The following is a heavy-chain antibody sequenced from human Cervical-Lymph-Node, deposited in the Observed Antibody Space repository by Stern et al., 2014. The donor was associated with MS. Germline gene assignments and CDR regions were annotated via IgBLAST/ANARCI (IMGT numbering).Heavy chain of an antibody. CDR2: INHGGST. V-gene: IGHV4-34*01. CDR1: GGSFSGYY. Sequence: QVQLQQWGAGLLKPSETLSLTCAVYGGSFSGYYWSWIRQPPGKGLEWIGEINHGGSTNSNPSPNSSVPISVETSKNQLSLKLSSVTAADTAVYYCARAQRGVRGVVDYWGQGTLVTVSS. D-gene: IGHD3-10*01. CDR3: ARAQRGVRGVVDY. J-gene: IGHJ4*02.